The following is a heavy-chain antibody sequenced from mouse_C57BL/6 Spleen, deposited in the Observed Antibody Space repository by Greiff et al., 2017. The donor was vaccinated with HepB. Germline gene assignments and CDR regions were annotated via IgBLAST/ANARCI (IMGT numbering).Heavy chain of an antibody. CDR1: GFNIKDYY. CDR3: TTSDSSGYSWFAD. J-gene: IGHJ3*01. Sequence: VQLKQSGAELVRPGASVKLSCTASGFNIKDYYMHWVKQRPEQGLEWIGRIDPEDGDTEYAPKFQGKATMTADTSSNTAYLQLSSLTSEDTAVYYCTTSDSSGYSWFADWGQGTLVTVSA. V-gene: IGHV14-1*01. CDR2: IDPEDGDT. D-gene: IGHD3-2*02.